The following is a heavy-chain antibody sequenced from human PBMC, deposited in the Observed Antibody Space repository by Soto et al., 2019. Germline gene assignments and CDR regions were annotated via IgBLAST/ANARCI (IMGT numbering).Heavy chain of an antibody. CDR3: ARGRYYGSGSYASPLDYLAY. D-gene: IGHD3-10*01. CDR1: GGSFSGYY. Sequence: SETLSLTCAVYGGSFSGYYWSWIRQPPGKGLEWIGEINHSGSTNYNPSLKSRVTISVDTSKNQFSLKLSSVTAADTAVYYCARGRYYGSGSYASPLDYLAYCGQRTLDTGSS. CDR2: INHSGST. V-gene: IGHV4-34*01. J-gene: IGHJ4*02.